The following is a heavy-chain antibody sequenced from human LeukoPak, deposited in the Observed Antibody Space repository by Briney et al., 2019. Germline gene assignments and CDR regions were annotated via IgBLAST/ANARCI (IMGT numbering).Heavy chain of an antibody. CDR1: GGSISGSTYY. CDR3: ARAGSRIAAAWWFDP. V-gene: IGHV4-39*07. D-gene: IGHD6-13*01. CDR2: IYYSGST. Sequence: SSETLSLTCTVSGGSISGSTYYWGWIRQPPGKGLEWIGSIYYSGSTYYNPSLKSRVTISVDTSKNQFSLNLTSVTAADTAVYYCARAGSRIAAAWWFDPWGQGTLVTVSS. J-gene: IGHJ5*02.